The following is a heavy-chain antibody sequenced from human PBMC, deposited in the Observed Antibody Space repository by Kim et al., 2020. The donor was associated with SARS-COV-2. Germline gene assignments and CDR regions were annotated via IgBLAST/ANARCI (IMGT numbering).Heavy chain of an antibody. CDR3: IRSYGRNFDY. V-gene: IGHV3-73*01. Sequence: ATAYAASVKGRFTISRDDSKNTAYLQMNSLKTEDTAVYYCIRSYGRNFDYWGQGTLVTVSS. CDR2: AT. D-gene: IGHD3-10*01. J-gene: IGHJ4*02.